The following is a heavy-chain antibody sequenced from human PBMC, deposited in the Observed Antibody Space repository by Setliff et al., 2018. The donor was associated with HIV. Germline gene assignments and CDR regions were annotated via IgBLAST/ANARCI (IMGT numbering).Heavy chain of an antibody. CDR2: ISSSSSTI. CDR1: GFTFSSYS. J-gene: IGHJ6*03. V-gene: IGHV3-48*01. D-gene: IGHD2-2*01. CDR3: AAWGYCSSTSCPYYYYYMDV. Sequence: GESLTISCAASGFTFSSYSMNWVRQAPGKGLEWVSYISSSSSTIYYADSVKGRFTISRDNAKNSLYLQMNSLRAEDTAVYYCAAWGYCSSTSCPYYYYYMDVWGKGTTVTVSS.